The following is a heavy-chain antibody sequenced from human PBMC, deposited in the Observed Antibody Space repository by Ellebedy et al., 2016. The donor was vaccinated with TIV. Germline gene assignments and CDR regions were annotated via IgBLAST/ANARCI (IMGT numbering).Heavy chain of an antibody. D-gene: IGHD3-3*01. Sequence: SETLSLTXTVSGGSISSYYWSWIRQPPGKGLEWIGYIYYSGSTNYNPSLKSRVTISIDTSKNQFSLKLSSVTAADTAVYYCARDYTIFGVVSHYYYGMDVWGQGTTVTVSS. V-gene: IGHV4-59*01. CDR3: ARDYTIFGVVSHYYYGMDV. J-gene: IGHJ6*02. CDR1: GGSISSYY. CDR2: IYYSGST.